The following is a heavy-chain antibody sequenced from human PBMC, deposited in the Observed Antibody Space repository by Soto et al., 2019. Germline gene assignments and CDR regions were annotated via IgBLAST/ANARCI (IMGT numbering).Heavy chain of an antibody. V-gene: IGHV4-31*11. CDR1: GGSISSGGYY. CDR2: IYYSGST. D-gene: IGHD4-17*01. CDR3: ARVSDYGQPGWFDP. J-gene: IGHJ5*02. Sequence: PSESLSLTRAVSGGSISSGGYYWSGIRQHPGKGLEWIGYIYYSGSTYYNPTLRSRVSISVDTSKNQFSLKLSSVTAADTAVYYCARVSDYGQPGWFDPWGQGTLVTVSS.